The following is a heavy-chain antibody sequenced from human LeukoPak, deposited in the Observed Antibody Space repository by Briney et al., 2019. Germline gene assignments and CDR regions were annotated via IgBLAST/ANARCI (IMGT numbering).Heavy chain of an antibody. Sequence: VASVKVSCKASGYTFTSYYMHWVRQAPGQGLEWMGWINPNSGGTNYAQKFQGWVTMTRDTSISTAYMELSRLRSDDTAVYYCARGPVVAIYYYYGMDVWGQGTTVTVSS. CDR1: GYTFTSYY. CDR3: ARGPVVAIYYYYGMDV. CDR2: INPNSGGT. J-gene: IGHJ6*02. D-gene: IGHD3-22*01. V-gene: IGHV1-2*04.